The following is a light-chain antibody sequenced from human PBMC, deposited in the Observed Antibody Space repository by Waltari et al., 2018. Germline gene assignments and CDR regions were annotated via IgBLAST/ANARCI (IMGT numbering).Light chain of an antibody. CDR1: SGDVGGYNS. V-gene: IGLV2-11*01. CDR3: CSYAGTYTYV. Sequence: QSVLTQPHSVSGSPGQSVTISCTGTSGDVGGYNSVSWYQVHPGRAPKLIIYDVNKRPSGVPYRFSGSRAGNTASLTISGLQAEDESDYFCCSYAGTYTYVFGTGTKVTVL. CDR2: DVN. J-gene: IGLJ1*01.